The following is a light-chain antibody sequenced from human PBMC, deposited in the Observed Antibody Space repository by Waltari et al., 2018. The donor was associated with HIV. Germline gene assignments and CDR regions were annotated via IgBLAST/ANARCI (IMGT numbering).Light chain of an antibody. CDR2: AAS. CDR1: QTVSGH. CDR3: QQYQSWPRT. Sequence: DIVMTQSPGTLSVSPGERATLSCKASQTVSGHLAWYQPRPGQSPRLLIYAASTRATDTPPRVSGSGSETDFTLTIGSLQSEDFAIYFCQQYQSWPRTFGQGTKVEIK. J-gene: IGKJ4*01. V-gene: IGKV3D-15*01.